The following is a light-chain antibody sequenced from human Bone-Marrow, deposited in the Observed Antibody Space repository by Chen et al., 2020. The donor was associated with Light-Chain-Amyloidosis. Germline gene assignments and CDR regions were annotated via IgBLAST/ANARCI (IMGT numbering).Light chain of an antibody. CDR2: DDS. V-gene: IGLV3-21*02. CDR1: NIGSTS. CDR3: QVWDRSSDRPV. Sequence: SYVLTQPTWVSVAPGQTATIACEGNNIGSTSVHWYQQTPGQAPLLVVYDDSDRPSGIPERLSGSNSGNTAPLTISRVEAGDEADYYCQVWDRSSDRPVFGGGTKLTVL. J-gene: IGLJ3*02.